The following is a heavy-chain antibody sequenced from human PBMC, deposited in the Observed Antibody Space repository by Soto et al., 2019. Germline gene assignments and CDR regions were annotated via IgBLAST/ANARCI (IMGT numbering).Heavy chain of an antibody. CDR2: ISSSGSTI. D-gene: IGHD2-2*01. J-gene: IGHJ6*03. Sequence: GGSLRLSCAASGFTFSDYYMSWIRQAPGKGLEWVSYISSSGSTIYYADSVKGRFTISRDNAKNSLYLQMNSLRAEDTAVYYWARVDGGYCSSTSCYASDYYYYYMDVWGKGTTVTVSS. CDR3: ARVDGGYCSSTSCYASDYYYYYMDV. CDR1: GFTFSDYY. V-gene: IGHV3-11*01.